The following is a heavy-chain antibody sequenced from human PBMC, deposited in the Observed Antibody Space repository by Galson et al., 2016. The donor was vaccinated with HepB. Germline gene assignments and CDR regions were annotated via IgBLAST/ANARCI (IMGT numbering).Heavy chain of an antibody. CDR3: ASSVRGSGSPPGGY. CDR2: INSDGSST. V-gene: IGHV3-74*01. D-gene: IGHD3-10*01. J-gene: IGHJ4*02. Sequence: SLRLSCAASGFTFSTHWMHWVRQAPGKGLVWVSRINSDGSSTGFADSVKGRFTISRDNAENTLYLQMNSLRAEDTAVYYCASSVRGSGSPPGGYWGQGTLATVSS. CDR1: GFTFSTHW.